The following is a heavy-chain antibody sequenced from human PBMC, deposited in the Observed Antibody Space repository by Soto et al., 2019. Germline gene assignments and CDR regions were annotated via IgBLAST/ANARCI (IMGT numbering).Heavy chain of an antibody. J-gene: IGHJ6*02. Sequence: GASVKVSCKASGYTFTGYYMHWVRQAPGQGLEWMGWINPNSGGTNYAQKFQGWVTMTRDTSISTAYMELSRPRSDDTAVYYCARGGSLWFGELSAYYYGMDVWGQGTTVTVSS. V-gene: IGHV1-2*04. CDR1: GYTFTGYY. CDR3: ARGGSLWFGELSAYYYGMDV. D-gene: IGHD3-10*01. CDR2: INPNSGGT.